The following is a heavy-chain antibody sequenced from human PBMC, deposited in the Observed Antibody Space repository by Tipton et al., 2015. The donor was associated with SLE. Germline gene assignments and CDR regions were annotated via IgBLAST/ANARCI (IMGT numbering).Heavy chain of an antibody. CDR2: IYTSGST. Sequence: TLSLTCTVSGGSISSGSYYWSWIRQPAGKGLEWIGYIYTSGSTNYNPSLKSRVTISVDTSKNQFSLKLSSVTAADTAVYYCTRVDTVVPYWFDYWGQGTLVTVSS. D-gene: IGHD5-12*01. CDR1: GGSISSGSYY. CDR3: TRVDTVVPYWFDY. V-gene: IGHV4-61*09. J-gene: IGHJ4*02.